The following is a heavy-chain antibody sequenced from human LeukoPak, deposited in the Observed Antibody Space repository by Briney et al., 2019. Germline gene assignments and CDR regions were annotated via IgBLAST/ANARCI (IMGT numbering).Heavy chain of an antibody. V-gene: IGHV3-23*01. Sequence: GGSLRLSCAASGFTFSSFAMSWVRQAPGKGLEWVSAISGSGSSTYYADSVKGRFTISRDNSKNTLYLQMNSLRAEDTAVYYCARDRLVGLDVWGQGTTVTVSS. CDR2: ISGSGSST. CDR3: ARDRLVGLDV. J-gene: IGHJ6*02. CDR1: GFTFSSFA.